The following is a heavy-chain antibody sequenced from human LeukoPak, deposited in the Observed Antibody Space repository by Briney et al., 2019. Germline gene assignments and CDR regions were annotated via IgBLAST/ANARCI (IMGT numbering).Heavy chain of an antibody. Sequence: SETLSLTCTVSGVSIRNYYWGWIRQPPGKGLEWIGYIYYSGSTNYNPSLKSRVTISVDTSKNHFSLKLSSVTAADTAVYYCATKKSYYDSSGNYWYFDLWGRGTLVTVSS. V-gene: IGHV4-59*01. CDR2: IYYSGST. D-gene: IGHD3-22*01. CDR3: ATKKSYYDSSGNYWYFDL. J-gene: IGHJ2*01. CDR1: GVSIRNYY.